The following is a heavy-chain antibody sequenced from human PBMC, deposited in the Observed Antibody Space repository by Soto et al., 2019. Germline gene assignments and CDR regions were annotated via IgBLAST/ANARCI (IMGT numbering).Heavy chain of an antibody. CDR3: ARGDYYDSSGPFSDAFDI. J-gene: IGHJ3*02. V-gene: IGHV3-23*01. CDR1: GFTFSSYA. CDR2: ISGSGGST. Sequence: GGSLRLSCAASGFTFSSYAMSWVRQAPGKGLEWVSAISGSGGSTYYADSVKGRFTISRDNAKRSLYLQMNSLRAEDTAVYYCARGDYYDSSGPFSDAFDIWGQGTMVTVS. D-gene: IGHD3-22*01.